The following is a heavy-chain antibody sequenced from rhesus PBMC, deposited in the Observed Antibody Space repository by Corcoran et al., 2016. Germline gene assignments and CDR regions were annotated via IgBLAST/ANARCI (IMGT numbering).Heavy chain of an antibody. CDR3: EGDSGYYATFDY. Sequence: QVQLQESGPGLVKPSETLSLTCAVSGGSISDDYYWNWIRQPPGKGLEWSGYIYGSGGGTNYNPSLKNRVTISIDTSKNQFSLKLSSVTAADTAVYYYEGDSGYYATFDYWGQGVLVTVSS. J-gene: IGHJ4*01. CDR1: GGSISDDYY. V-gene: IGHV4-106*01. D-gene: IGHD3-28*01. CDR2: IYGSGGGT.